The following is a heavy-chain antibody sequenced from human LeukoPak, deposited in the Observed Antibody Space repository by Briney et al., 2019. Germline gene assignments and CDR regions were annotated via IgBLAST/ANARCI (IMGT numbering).Heavy chain of an antibody. Sequence: PGGSLRLSCAASGFTFSSYWMHWVRQAPGKGLEWVAVISYDGSNKYYADSVKGRFTISRDNSKNTLYLQMNSLRAEDTAVYYCAKGEARTTPFDYWGQGTLVTVSS. CDR1: GFTFSSYW. CDR3: AKGEARTTPFDY. D-gene: IGHD1-14*01. CDR2: ISYDGSNK. V-gene: IGHV3-30*18. J-gene: IGHJ4*02.